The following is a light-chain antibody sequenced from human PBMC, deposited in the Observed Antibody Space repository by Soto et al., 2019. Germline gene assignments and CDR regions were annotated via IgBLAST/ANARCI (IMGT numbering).Light chain of an antibody. J-gene: IGKJ5*01. V-gene: IGKV1-5*01. CDR2: DAS. Sequence: DIQMTQSPATLSASVGDRVTITCRASQRVDRWLAWYQQKPGKAPKPLISDASTLESGVPSRFSGSGSVTEFTLAIASLQPDDFATYYCQQYKDYTYTFGQGTRLEIK. CDR1: QRVDRW. CDR3: QQYKDYTYT.